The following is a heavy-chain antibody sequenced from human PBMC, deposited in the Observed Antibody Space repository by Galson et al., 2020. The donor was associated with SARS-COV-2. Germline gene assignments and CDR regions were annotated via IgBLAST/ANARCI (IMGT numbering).Heavy chain of an antibody. CDR3: AKDMSGWYYVDY. J-gene: IGHJ4*02. CDR1: GFTFSSYG. V-gene: IGHV3-33*06. Sequence: GESLKISCAASGFTFSSYGMHWVRHAPGKGLEWVAVIWYDGSNKYYADSVKGRFTISRDNSKNTLYLQMNSLRAEDTAVYYCAKDMSGWYYVDYWGQGTLVTVSS. CDR2: IWYDGSNK. D-gene: IGHD6-19*01.